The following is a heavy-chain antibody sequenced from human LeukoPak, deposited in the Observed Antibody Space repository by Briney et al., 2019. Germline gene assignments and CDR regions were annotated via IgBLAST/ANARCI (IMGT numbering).Heavy chain of an antibody. CDR1: GFTVSSNY. V-gene: IGHV3-53*01. Sequence: GGSLRFSCAASGFTVSSNYMSWVRQAPGKGLEWVSVIYSGGSTYYADSVKGRFTISRDNSKNTLYLQMNSLRAEDTAVYYCARGPRTYYYDSSGYYLDYWGQGTLVTVSS. J-gene: IGHJ4*02. CDR3: ARGPRTYYYDSSGYYLDY. CDR2: IYSGGST. D-gene: IGHD3-22*01.